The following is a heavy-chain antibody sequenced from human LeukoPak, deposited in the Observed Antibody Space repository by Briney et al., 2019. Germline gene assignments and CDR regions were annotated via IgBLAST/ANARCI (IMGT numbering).Heavy chain of an antibody. Sequence: QPGGSLRLSCVASQFTFKNYWMHWVRQAPGRGLVWLSCISPDGSSTRYADSVRGRFTISRDNAKNTLYLQMNSLRAEDTAVYFCATAWSYWGQGTLVTVSS. CDR1: QFTFKNYW. J-gene: IGHJ4*02. CDR2: ISPDGSST. CDR3: ATAWSY. D-gene: IGHD2-21*02. V-gene: IGHV3-74*01.